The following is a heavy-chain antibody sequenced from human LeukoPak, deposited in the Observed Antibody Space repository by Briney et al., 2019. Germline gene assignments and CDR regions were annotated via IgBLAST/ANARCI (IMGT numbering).Heavy chain of an antibody. CDR1: GITLSNYG. CDR2: ISGSGGST. CDR3: AKRGVVIRVILVGFHKEAYYFDP. V-gene: IGHV3-23*01. Sequence: GGSLRLSCAVSGITLSNYGMSWVRRAPGKGLEWVSGISGSGGSTNYAGSVKGRLTIPRDNRKHSLYLQMNSLRVEDTAVYFCAKRGVVIRVILVGFHKEAYYFDPWGQEARHTVFS. J-gene: IGHJ4*02. D-gene: IGHD3-22*01.